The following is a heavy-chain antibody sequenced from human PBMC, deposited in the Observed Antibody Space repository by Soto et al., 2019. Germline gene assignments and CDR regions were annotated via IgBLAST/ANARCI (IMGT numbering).Heavy chain of an antibody. Sequence: QVQLVQSGSELKKPGSSVNCSCKASGVTFSSYTISWVRQAPGQGLEWMGRIIPILGIANYAQKFQGRVTITADKSTSTAYVELSSLRSENTAVYYCARGVSVTTPGWGKGNLVTVAS. J-gene: IGHJ4*02. CDR3: ARGVSVTTPG. V-gene: IGHV1-69*02. D-gene: IGHD4-17*01. CDR1: GVTFSSYT. CDR2: IIPILGIA.